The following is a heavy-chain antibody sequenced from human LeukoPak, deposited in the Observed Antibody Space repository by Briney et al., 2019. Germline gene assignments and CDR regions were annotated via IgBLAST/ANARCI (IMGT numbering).Heavy chain of an antibody. J-gene: IGHJ4*02. CDR1: GYTFTRDY. CDR3: ARDGVGGGYYYDSSGYTAY. D-gene: IGHD3-22*01. CDR2: INPNSGGT. Sequence: ASVKVSCKASGYTFTRDYMHWVRQAPGQGLEWMGRINPNSGGTNYAQKFQGRVTMTRDTSISTAYMELSRLRSDDTAVYYCARDGVGGGYYYDSSGYTAYWGQGTLVTVSS. V-gene: IGHV1-2*06.